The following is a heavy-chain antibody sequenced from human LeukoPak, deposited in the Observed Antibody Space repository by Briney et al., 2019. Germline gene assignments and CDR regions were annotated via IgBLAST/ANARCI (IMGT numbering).Heavy chain of an antibody. D-gene: IGHD4-17*01. CDR3: ARVSTPATVTTPFDY. CDR1: GYTFTSYA. V-gene: IGHV7-4-1*02. Sequence: ASVEVSCKASGYTFTSYAMNWVRQAPGQGLEWMGWINTNTGNPTYAQGFTGRFVFSLDTSVSTAYLQISSLKAEDTAVYYCARVSTPATVTTPFDYWGQGTLVTVSS. CDR2: INTNTGNP. J-gene: IGHJ4*02.